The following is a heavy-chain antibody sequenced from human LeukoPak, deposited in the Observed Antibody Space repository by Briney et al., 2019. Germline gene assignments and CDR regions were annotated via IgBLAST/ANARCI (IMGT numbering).Heavy chain of an antibody. CDR3: ARDWVHCSGGTCSTDY. CDR2: IGSTSSYI. V-gene: IGHV3-21*01. Sequence: PGGSLRLSCAASGFTFSSYSMNWVRQAPGKGLEWVSSIGSTSSYIYYADSAKGRFTISRDNAKNSLSLQMNSLRAEDTAMYYCARDWVHCSGGTCSTDYWGQGTLVTVSS. J-gene: IGHJ4*02. CDR1: GFTFSSYS. D-gene: IGHD2-15*01.